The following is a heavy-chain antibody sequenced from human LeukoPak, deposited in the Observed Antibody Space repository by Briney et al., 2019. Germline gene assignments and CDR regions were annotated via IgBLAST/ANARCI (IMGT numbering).Heavy chain of an antibody. V-gene: IGHV4-34*01. CDR2: INHSGST. J-gene: IGHJ6*03. CDR1: GGSFSGYY. D-gene: IGHD3-10*01. CDR3: AVRATMDV. Sequence: NPSETLSLTCAVYGGSFSGYYWSWIRQPPGKGLEWIGEINHSGSTNYNPSLKSRVTISVDTSKNQFSLKLSSVTAADTAVYYCAVRATMDVWGKGTTVTVSS.